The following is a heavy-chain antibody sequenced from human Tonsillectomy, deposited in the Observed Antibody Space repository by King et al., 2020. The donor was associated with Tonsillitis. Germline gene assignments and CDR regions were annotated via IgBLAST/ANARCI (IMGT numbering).Heavy chain of an antibody. J-gene: IGHJ3*02. V-gene: IGHV3-33*05. CDR1: GFTFSNYG. CDR3: ASVRSGLYDVLTGYLGAFNM. Sequence: QVQLVESGGGVVQPGRSLRLSCVASGFTFSNYGMHWVRQAPGKGLEWVAVISYDGSKKHYVDSVEGRFTISRDNSKNTLYVQMNSLRAEDTAVYFCASVRSGLYDVLTGYLGAFNMWGQGTMVTVSS. D-gene: IGHD3-9*01. CDR2: ISYDGSKK.